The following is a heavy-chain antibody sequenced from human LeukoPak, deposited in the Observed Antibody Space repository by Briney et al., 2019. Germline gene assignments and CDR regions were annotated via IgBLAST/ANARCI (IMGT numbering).Heavy chain of an antibody. CDR2: IYTSGST. CDR3: ARRVRGSGVNWFDP. V-gene: IGHV4-4*07. Sequence: PSETLSLTCTVSGGSISSYYWSWTRQPAGKGLEWIGRIYTSGSTNYNPSLKSRVTMSVDTSKNQFSLKLSSLTAADTAVYYCARRVRGSGVNWFDPWGQGALVTVSS. J-gene: IGHJ5*02. D-gene: IGHD6-19*01. CDR1: GGSISSYY.